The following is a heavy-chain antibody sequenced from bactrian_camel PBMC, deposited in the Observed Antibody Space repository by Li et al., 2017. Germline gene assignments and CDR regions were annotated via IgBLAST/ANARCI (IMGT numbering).Heavy chain of an antibody. CDR3: VRVYSDYQVQEYNY. V-gene: IGHV3S42*01. CDR1: GFTFCNYE. CDR2: ITFDGSST. Sequence: QLVESGGGSVQAGGSLRLSCANSGFTFCNYEMSWYRQAPGKEREFVSSITFDGSSTRYATSVKGRFTISQDSAKNTLYLQMNSLKPEDTAVYYCVRVYSDYQVQEYNYWGQGTQVTVS. D-gene: IGHD4*01. J-gene: IGHJ4*01.